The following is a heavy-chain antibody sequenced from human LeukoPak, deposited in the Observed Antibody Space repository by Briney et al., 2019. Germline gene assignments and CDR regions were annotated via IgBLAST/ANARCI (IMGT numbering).Heavy chain of an antibody. V-gene: IGHV1-69*04. Sequence: SVKVSCKASVDTFSGNAFTWVRQAPGQGLEWMGRIIPILGTTNYAQKFQGRVTITADRSTSTAYMELSSLRSEDTAVYYCATEAGIAAAALLHWYFDLWAVAPWSLSP. J-gene: IGHJ2*01. CDR1: VDTFSGNA. CDR3: ATEAGIAAAALLHWYFDL. D-gene: IGHD6-13*01. CDR2: IIPILGTT.